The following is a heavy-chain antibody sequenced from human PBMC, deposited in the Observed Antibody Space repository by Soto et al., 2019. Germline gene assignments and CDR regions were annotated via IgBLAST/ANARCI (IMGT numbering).Heavy chain of an antibody. CDR1: GFTFSSYA. J-gene: IGHJ4*02. CDR3: AKGSVTMVRVARKYYFDY. D-gene: IGHD3-10*01. CDR2: ISGSGGST. Sequence: VQLLESGGGLVQPGGSLRLSCAASGFTFSSYAMSWVRQAPGKGLEWVSAISGSGGSTYYADSVKGRFTISRDNSKNTLYLQMNSLRAEDTAVYYCAKGSVTMVRVARKYYFDYWGQGTLVTVSS. V-gene: IGHV3-23*01.